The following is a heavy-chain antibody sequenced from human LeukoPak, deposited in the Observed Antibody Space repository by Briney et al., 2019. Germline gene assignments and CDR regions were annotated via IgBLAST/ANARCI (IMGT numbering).Heavy chain of an antibody. D-gene: IGHD6-13*01. CDR1: GFTFRSYA. V-gene: IGHV3-23*01. J-gene: IGHJ4*02. Sequence: GGSLRLSCAASGFTFRSYAMNWVRQAPGKGLEWVSVISGSGSSTYYADSVKGRFAISRDNSKNTLYLQMNSLRAEDTAVYYCATSFGPVIAAAGTGADWGQGTLVTVSS. CDR3: ATSFGPVIAAAGTGAD. CDR2: ISGSGSST.